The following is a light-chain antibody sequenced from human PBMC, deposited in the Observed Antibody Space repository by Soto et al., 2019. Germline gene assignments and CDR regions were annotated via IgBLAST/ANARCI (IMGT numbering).Light chain of an antibody. CDR3: QQYGRSPWT. Sequence: EIVLTQSPGTLSLSPGDRATLSCRASQTVSSSYLAWYQQKPGQAPRLLIYDASSRATGIPDRFSGSGSGTDFTLTISRLEPEDFAVYYCQQYGRSPWTFGQGTKVDIK. V-gene: IGKV3-20*01. CDR2: DAS. J-gene: IGKJ1*01. CDR1: QTVSSSY.